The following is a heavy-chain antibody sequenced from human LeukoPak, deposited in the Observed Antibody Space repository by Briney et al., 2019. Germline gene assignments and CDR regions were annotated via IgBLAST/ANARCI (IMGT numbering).Heavy chain of an antibody. Sequence: GESLKISCKASGYTFTGYYMHWVRQAPGQGLEWMGWINPNSGGTNYAQKLQGRVTMTTDTSTSTAYMELRSLRSDDTAVYYCARVYCSSTSCYDYWGQGTLVTVSS. CDR3: ARVYCSSTSCYDY. CDR1: GYTFTGYY. CDR2: INPNSGGT. D-gene: IGHD2-2*01. V-gene: IGHV1-2*02. J-gene: IGHJ4*02.